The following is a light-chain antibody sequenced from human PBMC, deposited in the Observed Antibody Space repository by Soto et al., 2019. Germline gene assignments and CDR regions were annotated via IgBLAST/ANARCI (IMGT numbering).Light chain of an antibody. Sequence: QSVLTQPASVSGSPGQSITISCTGTSSDVGGYNFVSWYQQHPGKAPKLMIYEGSKRPSGVSNRFSGSKSGNTASLTISGLQAEDEADYYCCSYAGAYTWVFGGGTKLTVL. J-gene: IGLJ3*02. CDR1: SSDVGGYNF. CDR3: CSYAGAYTWV. V-gene: IGLV2-23*01. CDR2: EGS.